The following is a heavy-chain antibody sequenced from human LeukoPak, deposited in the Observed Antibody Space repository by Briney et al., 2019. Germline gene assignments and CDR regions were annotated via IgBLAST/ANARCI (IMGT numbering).Heavy chain of an antibody. Sequence: GGSLRLXCAASGFTYSSYSMKWVRRAPGKGLEWVSYISSSSTIYYADSVKGRFTISRDNAKNSLYLQMNSLRAEDTAVYYCARDIGYCSSTSCYSGILWGQGTLVTVSS. J-gene: IGHJ4*02. CDR3: ARDIGYCSSTSCYSGIL. CDR2: ISSSSTI. CDR1: GFTYSSYS. D-gene: IGHD2-2*01. V-gene: IGHV3-48*01.